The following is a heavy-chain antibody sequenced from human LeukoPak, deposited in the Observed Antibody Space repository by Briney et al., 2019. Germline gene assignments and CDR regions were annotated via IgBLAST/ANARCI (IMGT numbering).Heavy chain of an antibody. CDR1: GGSISSYY. Sequence: PSETLSLTCTVSGGSISSYYWSWIRQPPGKGLEWIGYIYYSGSTNYNPSLKSRVTISVDTSKNQFSLKLSSVTAADTAVYYCARQYQATIFGRFAYWGQGTLVTVSS. CDR2: IYYSGST. CDR3: ARQYQATIFGRFAY. J-gene: IGHJ4*02. V-gene: IGHV4-59*08. D-gene: IGHD3-3*01.